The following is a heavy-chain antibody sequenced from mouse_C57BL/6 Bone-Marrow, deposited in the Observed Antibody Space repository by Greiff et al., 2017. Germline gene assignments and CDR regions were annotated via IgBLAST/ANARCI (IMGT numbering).Heavy chain of an antibody. J-gene: IGHJ3*01. CDR3: EKGGSSDLFAY. V-gene: IGHV1-56*01. CDR2: IFPGSGST. D-gene: IGHD3-2*02. CDR1: GYTFTSNW. Sequence: QVQLQQSGPELVRPGASVKISCKAPGYTFTSNWMQWVRQRPGQGLEWIGEIFPGSGSTYYNEKFKGKATLTVDTSSSTAYMQLSSLTSEGSAVYVCEKGGSSDLFAYWGKGTLGTVSA.